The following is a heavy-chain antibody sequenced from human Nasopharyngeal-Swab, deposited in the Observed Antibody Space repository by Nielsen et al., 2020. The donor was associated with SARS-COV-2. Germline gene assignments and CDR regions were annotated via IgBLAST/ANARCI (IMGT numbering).Heavy chain of an antibody. CDR1: GFTFSSYA. J-gene: IGHJ4*02. CDR3: ARSYNPGGFGWLLSND. Sequence: GESLKISCAASGFTFSSYAMHWVRQAPGKGLEWVAVISYDGSNKYYADSVKGRFTISRDNSKNTLYLQMNSLTVDDTAVCYCARSYNPGGFGWLLSNDWGQGTLVTVSS. D-gene: IGHD3-9*01. CDR2: ISYDGSNK. V-gene: IGHV3-30*04.